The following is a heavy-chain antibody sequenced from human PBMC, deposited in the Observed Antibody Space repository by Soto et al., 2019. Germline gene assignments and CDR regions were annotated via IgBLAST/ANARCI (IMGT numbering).Heavy chain of an antibody. CDR2: ISYDGSNK. J-gene: IGHJ6*02. V-gene: IGHV3-30-3*01. CDR3: ASRSSGWYALPYYYYGMDV. Sequence: QVQLVESGGGVVQPGRSLRLSCAASGFTFSSYAMHWVRQAPGKGLEWVAVISYDGSNKYYADSVKGRFTISRDNSKNTLYLQMNRLRAEDTAVYYSASRSSGWYALPYYYYGMDVWGQGTTVTVSS. CDR1: GFTFSSYA. D-gene: IGHD6-19*01.